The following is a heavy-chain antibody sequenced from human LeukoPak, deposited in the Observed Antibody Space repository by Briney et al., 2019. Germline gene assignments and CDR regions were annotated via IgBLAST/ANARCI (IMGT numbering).Heavy chain of an antibody. V-gene: IGHV1-69*04. Sequence: GASVKVSCKASGGTFSSYAISWVRQAPGQGLEWMGRIIPILGIANYAQKFQCRVTITADKSTSTAYMELSSLRSEDTAVYYCARGLRQLGSFDYWGQGTLVTVSS. CDR3: ARGLRQLGSFDY. D-gene: IGHD6-13*01. CDR2: IIPILGIA. J-gene: IGHJ4*02. CDR1: GGTFSSYA.